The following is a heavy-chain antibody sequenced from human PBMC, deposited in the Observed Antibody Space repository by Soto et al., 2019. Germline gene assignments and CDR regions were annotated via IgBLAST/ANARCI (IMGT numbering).Heavy chain of an antibody. D-gene: IGHD3-22*01. CDR1: GFTFSSYA. J-gene: IGHJ4*02. CDR2: ISYDGSNK. CDR3: ATGSSGLDFDY. V-gene: IGHV3-30-3*01. Sequence: PGGSLRLSCAASGFTFSSYAMHWVRQAPGKGLEWVAVISYDGSNKYYADSVKGRFTISRDNSKNTLYLQMNSLRAEDTAVYYCATGSSGLDFDYWGQGTLVTVSS.